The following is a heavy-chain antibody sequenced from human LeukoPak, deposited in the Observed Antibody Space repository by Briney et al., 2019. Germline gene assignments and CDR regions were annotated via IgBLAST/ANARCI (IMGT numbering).Heavy chain of an antibody. V-gene: IGHV3-30*18. J-gene: IGHJ6*03. CDR2: ISYDGSNK. CDR3: AKDRDSSGWYFVHYYYYYMDV. D-gene: IGHD6-19*01. Sequence: GGSLRLSCAASGFTFSSYGMHWVRQAPGKGLEWVAVISYDGSNKHYADSVKGRFTISRDNSKNTLYLQMNSLRAEDTAVYYCAKDRDSSGWYFVHYYYYYMDVWGKGTTVTVSS. CDR1: GFTFSSYG.